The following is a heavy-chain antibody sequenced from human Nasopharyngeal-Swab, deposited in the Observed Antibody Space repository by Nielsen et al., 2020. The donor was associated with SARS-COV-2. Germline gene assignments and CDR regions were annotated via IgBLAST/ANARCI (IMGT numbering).Heavy chain of an antibody. J-gene: IGHJ6*02. CDR1: GFTFSDYY. Sequence: GESLKISCAASGFTFSDYYMSWVRQAPGKGLEWVSVISGSDHTTYYADSVKGRFTISRDNSKNTVNLQMNSLRAEDTAIYYCAKDRDSGDDSDDYYHYYGMDVWGQGTTVTVSS. D-gene: IGHD5-12*01. CDR2: ISGSDHTT. V-gene: IGHV3-23*01. CDR3: AKDRDSGDDSDDYYHYYGMDV.